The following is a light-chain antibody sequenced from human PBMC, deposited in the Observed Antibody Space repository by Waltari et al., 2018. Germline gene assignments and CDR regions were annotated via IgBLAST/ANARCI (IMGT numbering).Light chain of an antibody. CDR2: KAS. Sequence: DIQMTQSPSTLSASVGDRVTITCRASQSISGLLAWYQQKPGKAPKLLFYKASNLQTGVPSRFSASGSGTEFTLIISSLQPDDFATYYCHQYHSYSTFGQGTKVEVK. CDR1: QSISGL. V-gene: IGKV1-5*03. J-gene: IGKJ1*01. CDR3: HQYHSYST.